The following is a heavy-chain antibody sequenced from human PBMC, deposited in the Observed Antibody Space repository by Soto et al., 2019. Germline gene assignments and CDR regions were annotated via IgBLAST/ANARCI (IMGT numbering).Heavy chain of an antibody. CDR3: ARLAYTSGFTFDY. Sequence: PSETLSLTCTVSGGSISSDYWTWIRQPPGERLELIGYIYYNGNTNYNSSLKSRVTISIDTSKNQFSLKLNSVTAADTAVYFCARLAYTSGFTFDYWGRGTLVTVSS. CDR2: IYYNGNT. J-gene: IGHJ4*02. D-gene: IGHD5-18*01. V-gene: IGHV4-59*01. CDR1: GGSISSDY.